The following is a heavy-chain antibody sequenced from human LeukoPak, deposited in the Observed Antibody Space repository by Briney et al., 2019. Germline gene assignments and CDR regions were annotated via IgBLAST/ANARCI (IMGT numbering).Heavy chain of an antibody. CDR1: GGSISSYY. J-gene: IGHJ4*02. CDR3: ASSPLGANVVPPGY. V-gene: IGHV4-4*07. CDR2: IYTSGST. Sequence: PSETLSLTCTVSGGSISSYYWSWIRQPAGKGLEWIGRIYTSGSTNYNPSLKSRVTVSVDTSKNQFSLKLSSVTAADTAVYYCASSPLGANVVPPGYWGQGTLVTVSS. D-gene: IGHD1-26*01.